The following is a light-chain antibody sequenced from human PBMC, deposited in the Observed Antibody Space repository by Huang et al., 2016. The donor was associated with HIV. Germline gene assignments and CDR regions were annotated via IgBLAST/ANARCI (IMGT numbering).Light chain of an antibody. CDR1: QSVLYSSNNKNY. J-gene: IGKJ5*01. Sequence: DIVMTQSPDSLAVSLGERATNNCKSSQSVLYSSNNKNYLAWYQQKPGQPPKLLIYWASTRESGVPDRFSGSGSGTDFTLTISSLQAEDVAAYYCQQYYSTPLTFGQGTRLEIK. CDR3: QQYYSTPLT. V-gene: IGKV4-1*01. CDR2: WAS.